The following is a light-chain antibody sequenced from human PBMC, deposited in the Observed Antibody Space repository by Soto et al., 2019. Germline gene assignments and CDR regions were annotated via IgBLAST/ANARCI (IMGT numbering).Light chain of an antibody. J-gene: IGKJ3*01. Sequence: EIVLTQSPGTLSLSLGERATLTCRASQSVTSSYLAWYQQKPGQAPRLLMYGASSRATGIPDRFSGSGSGTDFTLTISRLEPEDFAVYYCQQYGSSPVTFGPGTKVDIK. CDR3: QQYGSSPVT. CDR2: GAS. CDR1: QSVTSSY. V-gene: IGKV3-20*01.